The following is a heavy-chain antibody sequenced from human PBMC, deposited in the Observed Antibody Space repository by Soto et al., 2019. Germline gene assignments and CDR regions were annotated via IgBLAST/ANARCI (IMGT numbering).Heavy chain of an antibody. CDR2: ISGDSGNT. J-gene: IGHJ4*01. V-gene: IGHV1-3*01. CDR3: ARDGVAAGNINFDY. CDR1: GYMYTKTA. D-gene: IGHD6-19*01. Sequence: ETSVKAPCKASGYMYTKTAMHWVRQAPGQRLEWMGWISGDSGNTKYSPKLQDRVTITRDTSASTAYMELSSLRSEDTALYYCARDGVAAGNINFDYWGQGTLVTVSS.